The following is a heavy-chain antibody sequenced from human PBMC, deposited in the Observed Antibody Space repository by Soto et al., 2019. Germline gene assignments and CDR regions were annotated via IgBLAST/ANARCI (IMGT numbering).Heavy chain of an antibody. CDR2: ISYHGVNK. D-gene: IGHD5-12*01. J-gene: IGHJ5*02. CDR3: GKYSGYGDHRDWFDP. CDR1: GFSFSSYG. V-gene: IGHV3-30*18. Sequence: QVQLVESGGGVVYPGRSLRLSCTASGFSFSSYGVHWVRQAPGKGLEWVAVISYHGVNKYYADSVNGRFTISRDNSKNMVFLQMNSLTVEDTAVYYCGKYSGYGDHRDWFDPWGQGTLVTVSS.